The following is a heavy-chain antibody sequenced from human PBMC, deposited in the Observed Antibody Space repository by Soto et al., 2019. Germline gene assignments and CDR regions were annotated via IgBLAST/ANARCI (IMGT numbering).Heavy chain of an antibody. V-gene: IGHV5-10-1*01. Sequence: PGESLKISCKGSGYSFNSYWISWVRQMPGKGLEWMGRIDPSDSYTNYSPSFQGHVTISADKSISTAYLQWSSLKASDTAMYYCALPGMATGPGNYGMDVWGQGTTVTGSS. CDR1: GYSFNSYW. CDR3: ALPGMATGPGNYGMDV. D-gene: IGHD5-12*01. J-gene: IGHJ6*02. CDR2: IDPSDSYT.